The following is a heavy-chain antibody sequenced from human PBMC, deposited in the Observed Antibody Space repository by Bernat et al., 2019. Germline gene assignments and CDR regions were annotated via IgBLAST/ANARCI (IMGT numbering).Heavy chain of an antibody. V-gene: IGHV3-30*18. D-gene: IGHD6-19*01. J-gene: IGHJ3*02. CDR3: AKDLWYSSAAFDI. Sequence: VQLVESGGGLVQPGGSLRLSCAASGFTFSSYAMSWVRQAPGKGLEWVAVISYDGSNKYYADSVKGRFTISRDNSKNTLYLQMNSLGAEDAAVYYCAKDLWYSSAAFDIWGQGTMVTVSS. CDR2: ISYDGSNK. CDR1: GFTFSSYA.